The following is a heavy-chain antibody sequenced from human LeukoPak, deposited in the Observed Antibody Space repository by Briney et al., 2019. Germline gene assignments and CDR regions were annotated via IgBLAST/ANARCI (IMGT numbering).Heavy chain of an antibody. Sequence: GGSLRLSCAASGFTFSSYAMSWVRQAPGKGLEWVSAISGSGGSTYYADSVKGRFTISRDNSKNTLYLQMNSLRAEDTAVYYCAKEGITIFGVVKEAFDIWGQGTMVTVSS. V-gene: IGHV3-23*01. J-gene: IGHJ3*02. CDR2: ISGSGGST. D-gene: IGHD3-3*01. CDR1: GFTFSSYA. CDR3: AKEGITIFGVVKEAFDI.